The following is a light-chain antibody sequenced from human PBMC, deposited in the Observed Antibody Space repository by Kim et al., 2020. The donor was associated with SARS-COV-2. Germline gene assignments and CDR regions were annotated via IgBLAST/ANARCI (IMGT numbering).Light chain of an antibody. Sequence: APGERATLSCRASQSVSSSYLAWYQQKPGQAPRLLIYGASSRATGIPDRFSGSGSGTDFTLTISRLEPEDFAVYYCQQYGSSPFTFGQGTRLEIK. CDR2: GAS. CDR3: QQYGSSPFT. V-gene: IGKV3-20*01. J-gene: IGKJ5*01. CDR1: QSVSSSY.